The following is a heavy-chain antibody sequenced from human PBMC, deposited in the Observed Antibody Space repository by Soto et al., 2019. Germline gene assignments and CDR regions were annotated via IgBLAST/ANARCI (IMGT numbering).Heavy chain of an antibody. V-gene: IGHV4-59*01. J-gene: IGHJ4*02. CDR2: MYSSGST. D-gene: IGHD2-15*01. Sequence: KTSETLSLTCTVSGGSFSRYKWSWIRQPPGKGLEYIGYMYSSGSTDYNPSLKGRVTMSLDTSKNQFSLKLTSATAADTAVYYCAREWSAFDYWGQGTLVTVSS. CDR3: AREWSAFDY. CDR1: GGSFSRYK.